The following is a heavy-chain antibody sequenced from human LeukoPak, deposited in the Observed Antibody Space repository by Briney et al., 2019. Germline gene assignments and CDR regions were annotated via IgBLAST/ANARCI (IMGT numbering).Heavy chain of an antibody. Sequence: GGSLRLSCAAPGFTFNSYGMNWVRQAPGKGLEWVASISSDGSKKYYADSVKGRFTISRDNSKNTLYLQMNSLRAEDTAVYYCAKNIGGLNYWGQGTLVTVSS. J-gene: IGHJ4*02. CDR3: AKNIGGLNY. V-gene: IGHV3-30*18. CDR1: GFTFNSYG. CDR2: ISSDGSKK. D-gene: IGHD3-10*01.